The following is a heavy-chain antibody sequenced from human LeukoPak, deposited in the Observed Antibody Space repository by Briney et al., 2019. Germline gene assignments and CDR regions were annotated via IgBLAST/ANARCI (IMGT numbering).Heavy chain of an antibody. CDR1: GYTFTSYA. CDR2: INAGNGNT. CDR3: AMRKPYDSSGPFGY. V-gene: IGHV1-3*01. D-gene: IGHD3-22*01. J-gene: IGHJ4*02. Sequence: ASVKVSCKASGYTFTSYAMHWVRQAPGQRLEWMGWINAGNGNTKYSQKFQGRVTITRDTSASTAYMELSSLRSEDTAMYYCAMRKPYDSSGPFGYWGQGTLVTVSS.